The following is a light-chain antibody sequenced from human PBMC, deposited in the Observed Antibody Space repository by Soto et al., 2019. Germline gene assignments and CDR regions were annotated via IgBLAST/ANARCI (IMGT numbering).Light chain of an antibody. CDR2: DVS. V-gene: IGLV2-14*01. CDR3: RSYTSSNTLV. J-gene: IGLJ1*01. CDR1: SSDDGGYNC. Sequence: QSALTQPASVSGSPGQSITISCTGTSSDDGGYNCVSWYQQHPGKAPKFMIYDVSNRPSGVSNRFSGYKSGNTASLTISWLQADDEADYYRRSYTSSNTLVFGNGTKVTRP.